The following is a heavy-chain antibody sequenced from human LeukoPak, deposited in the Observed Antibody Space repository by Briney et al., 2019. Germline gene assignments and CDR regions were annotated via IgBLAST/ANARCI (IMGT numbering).Heavy chain of an antibody. CDR2: IYTSGST. Sequence: PSETLSLTCTVSGGSISSGSYYWSWIRQPAGKGLEWIGRIYTSGSTNYNPSLKSRVTISVDTSKNQFSLKLSSVTAADTAVYYCARSHIVRYMVFDYWGQGTLVTVSS. CDR3: ARSHIVRYMVFDY. CDR1: GGSISSGSYY. V-gene: IGHV4-61*02. J-gene: IGHJ4*02. D-gene: IGHD3-10*01.